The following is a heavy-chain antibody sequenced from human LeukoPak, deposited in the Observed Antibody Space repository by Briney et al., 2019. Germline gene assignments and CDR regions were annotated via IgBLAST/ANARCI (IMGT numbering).Heavy chain of an antibody. CDR2: ISGSGGNT. J-gene: IGHJ4*02. V-gene: IGHV3-23*01. CDR3: AKAPGITMAGYTFDN. Sequence: GGSLRLSCAASGFTFSDYYMSWIRRAPVKGLEWVSAISGSGGNTYYADSVKGRFTISRDNSKNTLYLQMNSLRAEDTGLYYCAKAPGITMAGYTFDNWGQGTLVTVSS. CDR1: GFTFSDYY. D-gene: IGHD6-19*01.